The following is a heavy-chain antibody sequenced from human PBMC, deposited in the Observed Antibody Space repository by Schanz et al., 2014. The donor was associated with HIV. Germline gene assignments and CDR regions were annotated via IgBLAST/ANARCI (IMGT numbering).Heavy chain of an antibody. V-gene: IGHV3-23*01. J-gene: IGHJ4*02. Sequence: EVQLLDSGGGLVQPGGSLRLSCVASGFTFNNYAMTWVRQAPGKGLVWVSRINSSEGTTDYADSVKGRFTISRDNAKNTLYLQMNSLRAEDTAVYYCARVFGRTYGWPDYWGQGTLVTVSS. CDR2: INSSEGTT. D-gene: IGHD3-10*01. CDR1: GFTFNNYA. CDR3: ARVFGRTYGWPDY.